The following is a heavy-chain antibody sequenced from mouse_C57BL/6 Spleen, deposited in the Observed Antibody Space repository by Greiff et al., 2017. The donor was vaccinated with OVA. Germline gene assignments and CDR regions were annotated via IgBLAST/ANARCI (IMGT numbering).Heavy chain of an antibody. CDR2: ISYDGSN. D-gene: IGHD2-12*01. Sequence: DVQLQESGPGLVKPSQSLSLTCSVTGYSITSGYYWNWIRQFPGNKLEWMGYISYDGSNNYNPSLKNRISITRDTSKNQFFLKLNSVTTEDTATYYCAREGDYTGYFDVWGTGTTVTVSS. CDR3: AREGDYTGYFDV. J-gene: IGHJ1*03. V-gene: IGHV3-6*01. CDR1: GYSITSGYY.